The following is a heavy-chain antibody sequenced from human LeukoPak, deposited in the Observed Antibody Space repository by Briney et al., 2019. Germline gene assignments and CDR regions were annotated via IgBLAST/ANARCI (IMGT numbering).Heavy chain of an antibody. J-gene: IGHJ5*02. D-gene: IGHD6-13*01. CDR2: INHSGST. CDR1: GGSFSGYY. CDR3: ARGQQLGWLDP. Sequence: SETLSLTCAVYGGSFSGYYWSWIRQPPGKGLEWIGEINHSGSTNYNPSLKSRVTISVDTSKNQFSLKLSSVTAADTAVYYCARGQQLGWLDPWGQGTLVTVSS. V-gene: IGHV4-34*01.